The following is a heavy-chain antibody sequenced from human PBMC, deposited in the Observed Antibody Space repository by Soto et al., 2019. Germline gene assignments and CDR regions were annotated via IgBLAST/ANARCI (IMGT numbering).Heavy chain of an antibody. CDR3: ARKEYSSDYGMDV. Sequence: QVQLVQSGAEVKKPGASVKVSCKASGYTFASYAMHWVRQAPGQRLEWMGWINAGNGNTKYSQKFQGRVTITRDTSASTAYMEPSSLRSEDTAVYYCARKEYSSDYGMDVWGQGTTVTVSS. CDR2: INAGNGNT. J-gene: IGHJ6*02. CDR1: GYTFASYA. D-gene: IGHD6-25*01. V-gene: IGHV1-3*01.